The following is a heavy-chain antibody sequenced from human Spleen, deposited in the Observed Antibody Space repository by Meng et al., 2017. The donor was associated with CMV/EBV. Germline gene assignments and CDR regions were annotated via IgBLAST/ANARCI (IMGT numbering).Heavy chain of an antibody. J-gene: IGHJ4*02. Sequence: GGSLRLSCAASGFTFRDYYMSWIRQAPGKGLEWVSYISRSGDKIYYADSVKGRFTISRDNARNSLFLQMDSLRVEDTAVYYCARDLVVPAAAHFDYWGQGVLVTV. D-gene: IGHD2-2*01. V-gene: IGHV3-11*01. CDR1: GFTFRDYY. CDR3: ARDLVVPAAAHFDY. CDR2: ISRSGDKI.